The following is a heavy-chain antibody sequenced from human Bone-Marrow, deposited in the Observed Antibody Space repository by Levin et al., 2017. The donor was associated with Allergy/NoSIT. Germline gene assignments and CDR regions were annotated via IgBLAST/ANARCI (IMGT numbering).Heavy chain of an antibody. J-gene: IGHJ4*02. Sequence: ASVKVSCKASGYTFSDYGISWVRQAPGQGPEWLGWISGYSRKTNYAQKFQGRVTMTRDTSTTTAYIELTNLRSDDTGVYYCARIWTDFYGSGSYRSDYWGQGTLVTVSS. V-gene: IGHV1-18*04. CDR3: ARIWTDFYGSGSYRSDY. CDR2: ISGYSRKT. D-gene: IGHD3-10*01. CDR1: GYTFSDYG.